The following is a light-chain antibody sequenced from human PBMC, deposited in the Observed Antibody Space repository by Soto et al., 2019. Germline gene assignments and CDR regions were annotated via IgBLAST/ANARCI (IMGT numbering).Light chain of an antibody. CDR1: KNDIGLYDF. CDR3: KSYAGSNTYV. J-gene: IGLJ1*01. CDR2: EVV. Sequence: QSALTQPPSASGSPGQSVTISGTGTKNDIGLYDFVSWYQHHPGKAPRLIIYEVVQRPSGVPDRFSGSKSGNTASLTVSGLQAADEADYFCKSYAGSNTYVFGSGTKVTVL. V-gene: IGLV2-8*01.